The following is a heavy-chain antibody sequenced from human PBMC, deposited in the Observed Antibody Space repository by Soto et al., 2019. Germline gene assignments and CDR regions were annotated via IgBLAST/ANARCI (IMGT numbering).Heavy chain of an antibody. Sequence: GGSLRLSCAASGFTFSSYGMHWVRQAPGKGLEWVAVISYDGTNKYYADSVKGRFTISRDNSKNTLYLQMNSLRAEDTAVYYCAKAHRLQYENYFAYWGQGTLVTVSS. CDR1: GFTFSSYG. V-gene: IGHV3-30*18. D-gene: IGHD5-12*01. J-gene: IGHJ4*02. CDR2: ISYDGTNK. CDR3: AKAHRLQYENYFAY.